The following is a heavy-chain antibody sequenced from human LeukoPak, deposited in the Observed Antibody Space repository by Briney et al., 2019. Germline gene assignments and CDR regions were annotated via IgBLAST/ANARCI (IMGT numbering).Heavy chain of an antibody. CDR3: ARQAYSSNLGWFDP. V-gene: IGHV4-39*01. Sequence: SETLSLTCSVSGGSISSSTYYWGWIRQPPGKGLEWIGNIYNSGSTYYNPSLKSRVTISVDTSKNQFSLKLSSVTAADTAVYYCARQAYSSNLGWFDPWGQGTLVTFSS. J-gene: IGHJ5*02. D-gene: IGHD6-13*01. CDR2: IYNSGST. CDR1: GGSISSSTYY.